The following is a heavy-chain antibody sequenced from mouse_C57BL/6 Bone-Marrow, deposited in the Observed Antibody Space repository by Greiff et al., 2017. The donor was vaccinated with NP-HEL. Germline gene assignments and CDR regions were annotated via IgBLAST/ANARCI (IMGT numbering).Heavy chain of an antibody. CDR3: ARIVLYYYGGYYAMDY. D-gene: IGHD1-1*01. CDR2: IWWDDDK. CDR1: GFSLSTFGMG. Sequence: QVTLKVSGPGILQPSQTLSLTCSFSGFSLSTFGMGVGWIRQPSGKGLEWLAHIWWDDDKYYNPALKSRLTISKDTSKNQVFLKIANVDTADTATYYCARIVLYYYGGYYAMDYWGQGTSVTVSS. V-gene: IGHV8-8*01. J-gene: IGHJ4*01.